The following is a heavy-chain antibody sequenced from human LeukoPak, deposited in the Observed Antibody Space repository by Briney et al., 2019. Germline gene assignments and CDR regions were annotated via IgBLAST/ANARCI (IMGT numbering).Heavy chain of an antibody. CDR2: INPSGGST. Sequence: GASVKVSCKASGYTFTSYYMHWVRQAPGQGLEWMGIINPSGGSTSYAQKFQGRVTMTRDTSTSTVYMELSSLRSEDTAVYYCARASLPKYDFWSGYSDYFDYWGQGTLVTVSS. CDR3: ARASLPKYDFWSGYSDYFDY. CDR1: GYTFTSYY. V-gene: IGHV1-46*01. D-gene: IGHD3-3*01. J-gene: IGHJ4*02.